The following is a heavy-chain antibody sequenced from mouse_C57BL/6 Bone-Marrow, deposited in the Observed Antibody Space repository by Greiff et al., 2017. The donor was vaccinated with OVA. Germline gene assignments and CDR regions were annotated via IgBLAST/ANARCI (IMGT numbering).Heavy chain of an antibody. Sequence: EVQLQQSGPGLVKPSQSLSLTCSVTGYSITSGYYWNWIRQFPGNKLEWMGYISYDGSNNYKPSLKNRISITRDTSKNPFFLKLNSVTTEDTATYYCAMAIYYDYDEYAYWGQGTLVTVSA. J-gene: IGHJ3*01. CDR3: AMAIYYDYDEYAY. V-gene: IGHV3-6*01. CDR2: ISYDGSN. D-gene: IGHD2-4*01. CDR1: GYSITSGYY.